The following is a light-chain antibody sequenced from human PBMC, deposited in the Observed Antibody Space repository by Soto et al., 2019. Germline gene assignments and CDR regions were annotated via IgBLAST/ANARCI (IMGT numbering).Light chain of an antibody. V-gene: IGKV1-5*03. CDR3: QHFNSYPWT. CDR2: KAS. CDR1: QSISSW. Sequence: DIQMTQSPSTLSASVGARVPITCRARQSISSWLAWYQQKPGKAPQLLINKASSLESGVPSRFSGSGSGTEFTLTISSLQPDDFATYYCQHFNSYPWTFGQGTKVDIK. J-gene: IGKJ1*01.